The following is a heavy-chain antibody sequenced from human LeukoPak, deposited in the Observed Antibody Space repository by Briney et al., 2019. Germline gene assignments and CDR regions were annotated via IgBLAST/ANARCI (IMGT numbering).Heavy chain of an antibody. CDR2: IYHSGST. Sequence: SQTLSLTCAVSGGSISGGGYSWSWIRQPPGKGLEWIGYIYHSGSTYYNPSLKSRVTISLDRSKNQCSLKLSSVTAADTAVYYCARGGWWQAYFDYWGQGTQVTVSS. CDR3: ARGGWWQAYFDY. D-gene: IGHD2-15*01. V-gene: IGHV4-30-2*01. CDR1: GGSISGGGYS. J-gene: IGHJ4*02.